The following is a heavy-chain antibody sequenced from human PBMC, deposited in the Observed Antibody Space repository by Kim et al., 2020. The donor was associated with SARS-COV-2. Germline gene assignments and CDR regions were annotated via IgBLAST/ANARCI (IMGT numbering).Heavy chain of an antibody. J-gene: IGHJ6*02. CDR2: IA. V-gene: IGHV1-69*02. D-gene: IGHD1-26*01. Sequence: IANYAQKFQGRVTITADKSTSTAYMELSSLRSEETAVYYCARGVEDGADVWGQGTTVTVSS. CDR3: ARGVEDGADV.